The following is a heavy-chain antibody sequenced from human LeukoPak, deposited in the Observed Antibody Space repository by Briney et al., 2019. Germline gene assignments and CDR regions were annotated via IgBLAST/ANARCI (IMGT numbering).Heavy chain of an antibody. V-gene: IGHV1-2*02. D-gene: IGHD3-10*01. CDR3: ARGRSDYYLDS. CDR2: IYPDSGGT. Sequence: GASLKVSCKASAYTFTDYYMHWVRQAPGHGLEWMGWIYPDSGGTNYAQKFQGRVTMTRDTSISTAYMGLSRLTSDDTAVYYCARGRSDYYLDSWGQGTLVTVSS. J-gene: IGHJ4*02. CDR1: AYTFTDYY.